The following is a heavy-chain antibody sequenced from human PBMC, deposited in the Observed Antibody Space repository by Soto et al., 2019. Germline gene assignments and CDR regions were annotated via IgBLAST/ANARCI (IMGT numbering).Heavy chain of an antibody. CDR1: GFTFKTYS. D-gene: IGHD1-1*01. J-gene: IGHJ4*02. V-gene: IGHV3-48*02. Sequence: ESGGGLVQPGGSLRLSCAASGFTFKTYSMNWVRQAPGKGLEWVSYISETSIAIYYRESVKGRFTISRDNAKNTLYLQMNSLRDEDTAVYYCATLQLGREEVFDSWGQGTLVTVSS. CDR2: ISETSIAI. CDR3: ATLQLGREEVFDS.